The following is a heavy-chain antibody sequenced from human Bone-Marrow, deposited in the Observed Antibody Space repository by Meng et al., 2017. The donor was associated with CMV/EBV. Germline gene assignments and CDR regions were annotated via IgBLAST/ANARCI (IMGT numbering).Heavy chain of an antibody. CDR1: GGSINSYY. CDR2: IYYSENT. CDR3: ARGVAVAGEYYFDY. D-gene: IGHD6-19*01. V-gene: IGHV4-59*01. Sequence: SETLSLTCTVSGGSINSYYWSWIRQPPGKGLEWIGYIYYSENTNYNPSLKSRVTISVDTSKNQFSLKLSSVTAADTAVYYCARGVAVAGEYYFDYWGQGTLVTVSS. J-gene: IGHJ4*02.